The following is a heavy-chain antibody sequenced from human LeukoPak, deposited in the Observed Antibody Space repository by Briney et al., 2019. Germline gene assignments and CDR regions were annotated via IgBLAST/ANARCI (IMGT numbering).Heavy chain of an antibody. V-gene: IGHV1-24*01. CDR1: GYTLTELS. CDR3: ATVSLSYNWFDP. D-gene: IGHD3-16*02. CDR2: FDPEDGET. Sequence: ASVKVSCKVSGYTLTELSMHWVRQAPGKGLEWMGGFDPEDGETIYAQEFQGRVTMTEDTSTDTAYMELSSLRSEDTAVYYCATVSLSYNWFDPWGQGTLVTVSS. J-gene: IGHJ5*02.